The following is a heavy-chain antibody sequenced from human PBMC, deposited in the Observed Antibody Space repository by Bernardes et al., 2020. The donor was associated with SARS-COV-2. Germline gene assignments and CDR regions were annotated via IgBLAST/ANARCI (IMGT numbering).Heavy chain of an antibody. Sequence: GSLRLSCAASGFTFSSHWMHWVRQAPGKGLVWVSRINTDGRTTHYADSVKGRFTISRDNAKNTLYLQMNSLRDEDTAVYYCARGTVAVKNGMDVWGQGATVTVSS. CDR3: ARGTVAVKNGMDV. V-gene: IGHV3-74*01. D-gene: IGHD1-26*01. CDR2: INTDGRTT. CDR1: GFTFSSHW. J-gene: IGHJ6*02.